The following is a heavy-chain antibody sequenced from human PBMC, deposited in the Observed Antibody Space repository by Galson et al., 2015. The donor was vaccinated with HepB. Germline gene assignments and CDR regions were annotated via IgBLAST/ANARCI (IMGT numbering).Heavy chain of an antibody. CDR2: IYPGDSDT. J-gene: IGHJ4*02. Sequence: QSGAEVKKPGESLKISCKASGYSFTNYWIGWVRQMPGKGLEWMGMIYPGDSDTRYSPSFQGQVTISVDKSISTAYLHWSSLKASDTAMYYCASVGSTVVPTRGNFWGQGTLVTVSS. D-gene: IGHD4-23*01. V-gene: IGHV5-51*01. CDR3: ASVGSTVVPTRGNF. CDR1: GYSFTNYW.